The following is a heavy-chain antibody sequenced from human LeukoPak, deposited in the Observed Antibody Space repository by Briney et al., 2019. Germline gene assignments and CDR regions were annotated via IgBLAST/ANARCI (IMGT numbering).Heavy chain of an antibody. CDR2: MNPNSGNT. Sequence: ASVKVSCKASGYTFTSYDINWVRQATGQGLEWMGWMNPNSGNTGYAQKFQGRVTMTRNTSISTAYMELSSLRSEDTAVYYCAREVYCDSSGYQGWFDPWGQGTLVTVSS. CDR3: AREVYCDSSGYQGWFDP. J-gene: IGHJ5*02. CDR1: GYTFTSYD. D-gene: IGHD3-22*01. V-gene: IGHV1-8*01.